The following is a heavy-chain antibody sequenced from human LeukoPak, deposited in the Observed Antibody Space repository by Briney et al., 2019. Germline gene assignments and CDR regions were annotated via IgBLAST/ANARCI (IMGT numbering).Heavy chain of an antibody. Sequence: SETLSLTCAVYGGSFSGYYWSWIRQPPGKGQEWIGEINHSGSTNYNPSLKSRVTISVDTSKNQFSLKLSSVTAADTAVYYCARVDFWSGYTTDWGQGTLVTVSS. J-gene: IGHJ4*02. V-gene: IGHV4-34*01. D-gene: IGHD3-3*01. CDR3: ARVDFWSGYTTD. CDR2: INHSGST. CDR1: GGSFSGYY.